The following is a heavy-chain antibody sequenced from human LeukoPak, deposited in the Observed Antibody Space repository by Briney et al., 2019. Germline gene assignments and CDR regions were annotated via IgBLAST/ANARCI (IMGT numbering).Heavy chain of an antibody. CDR1: GFTFSSYA. CDR2: ISGSGGST. Sequence: GGSLRLSCAASGFTFSSYAMSWVRQAPGKGLEWVSAISGSGGSTYYADSVKGRFTISRDNSKNTLYLQMNSLRAEDTAVYYCAKGYCRSTSCPGDYWGQRTLVTVSS. D-gene: IGHD2-2*01. V-gene: IGHV3-23*01. J-gene: IGHJ4*02. CDR3: AKGYCRSTSCPGDY.